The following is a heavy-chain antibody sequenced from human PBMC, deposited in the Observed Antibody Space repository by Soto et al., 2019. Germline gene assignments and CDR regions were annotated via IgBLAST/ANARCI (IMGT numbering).Heavy chain of an antibody. D-gene: IGHD3-9*01. J-gene: IGHJ4*02. CDR1: GYSFTSYW. CDR3: ARQYYYILTGYYSYYY. V-gene: IGHV5-51*01. CDR2: IYPGDSDT. Sequence: GESLKISCKGSGYSFTSYWIGWVRQMPGKGLEWMGIIYPGDSDTRYSPSFQGQVTISADKSISTAYLQWSSLKASDTAMYYCARQYYYILTGYYSYYYWGQGTLVTVSS.